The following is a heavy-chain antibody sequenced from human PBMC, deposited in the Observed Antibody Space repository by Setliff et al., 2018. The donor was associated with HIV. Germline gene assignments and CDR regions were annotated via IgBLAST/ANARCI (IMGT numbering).Heavy chain of an antibody. Sequence: RASVKVSCKASGCSFTAYYIHFVRQAPGQGLEWMGWIQTNSGGTKSAQKFQGRVTMTRDTSISTAYMELNSLTSDDTAVYYCARGRHSGTYEAFDIWGPGTMVTVSS. CDR2: IQTNSGGT. CDR3: ARGRHSGTYEAFDI. CDR1: GCSFTAYY. J-gene: IGHJ3*02. D-gene: IGHD1-26*01. V-gene: IGHV1-2*02.